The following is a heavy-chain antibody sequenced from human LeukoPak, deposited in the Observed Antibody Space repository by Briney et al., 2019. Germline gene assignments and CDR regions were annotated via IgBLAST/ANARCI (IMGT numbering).Heavy chain of an antibody. D-gene: IGHD3-10*01. V-gene: IGHV3-21*01. CDR2: ISSSSSYI. CDR1: GFTFSSYS. CDR3: ASSPYGSGKSVV. Sequence: PGGSLRLSCAASGFTFSSYSMNWVRQAPGKGLEWVSSISSSSSYIYYADSVKGRFTISRDNAKNSLYLQMNSLRAEDTAVYYCASSPYGSGKSVVWGQGTTVTVS. J-gene: IGHJ6*02.